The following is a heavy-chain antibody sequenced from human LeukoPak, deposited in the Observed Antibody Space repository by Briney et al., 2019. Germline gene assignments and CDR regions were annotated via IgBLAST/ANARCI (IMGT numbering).Heavy chain of an antibody. CDR2: ISSSSTI. CDR3: ARDGRRLRFLEWLKGLDY. CDR1: GFTFSSYS. V-gene: IGHV3-48*01. J-gene: IGHJ4*02. Sequence: GGSLRLSCAASGFTFSSYSMNWVRQAPGKGLEWVSYISSSSTIYYADSVKGRFTISRDNAKNSLYLQMNSLRAEDTAVYYCARDGRRLRFLEWLKGLDYWGQGTLVTVSS. D-gene: IGHD3-3*01.